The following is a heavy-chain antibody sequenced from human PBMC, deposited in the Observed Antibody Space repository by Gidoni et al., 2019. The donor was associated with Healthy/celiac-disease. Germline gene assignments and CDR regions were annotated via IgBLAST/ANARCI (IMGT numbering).Heavy chain of an antibody. CDR2: TIPIFGTA. CDR1: GGTFSSYA. D-gene: IGHD3-9*01. CDR3: ARDRRTYYDILTGFHRYFDL. Sequence: QVQLVQSGAEVKKPGSSVKVSCKASGGTFSSYAISWVRQAPGQGLEWMGGTIPIFGTANYAQKFQGRVTITADESTSTAYMELSSLRSEDTAVYYCARDRRTYYDILTGFHRYFDLWGRGTLVTVSS. V-gene: IGHV1-69*01. J-gene: IGHJ2*01.